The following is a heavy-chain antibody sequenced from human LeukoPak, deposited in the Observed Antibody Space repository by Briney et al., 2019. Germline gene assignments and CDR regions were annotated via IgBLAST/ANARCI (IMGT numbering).Heavy chain of an antibody. J-gene: IGHJ4*02. CDR2: IVVGSGNT. CDR1: GFTFTSSA. CDR3: AAESYPSGDRNY. D-gene: IGHD1-26*01. V-gene: IGHV1-58*01. Sequence: SVKVSCEASGFTFTSSAVQWVRQARGQRLEWIGWIVVGSGNTNYAQKFQERVTITRDMSTSTAYMELSSLRSEDTAVYYCAAESYPSGDRNYWGQGTLVTVSS.